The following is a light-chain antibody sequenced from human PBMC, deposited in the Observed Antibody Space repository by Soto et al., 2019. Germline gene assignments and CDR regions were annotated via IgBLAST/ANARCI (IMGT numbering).Light chain of an antibody. CDR1: QSISSW. CDR2: DAS. CDR3: QQYNSYPLT. J-gene: IGKJ4*01. V-gene: IGKV1-5*01. Sequence: DIQMTQSPSTRSAPVGDRVTITCRASQSISSWLAWYQQKPGKAPKLLIYDASSLESGVPARFSGSGSGTEFTLTISSLQPDDFATYYCQQYNSYPLTFGGGPKVEIQ.